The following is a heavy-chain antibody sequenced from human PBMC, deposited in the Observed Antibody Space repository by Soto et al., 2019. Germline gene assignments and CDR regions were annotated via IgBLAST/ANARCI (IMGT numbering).Heavy chain of an antibody. CDR3: ARYPLADCSGGSCLNYYGMDV. CDR2: ISSSGSTI. Sequence: PVGSLRLSCAASGFTFSDYYMSWIRQAPGKGLEWVSYISSSGSTIYYADSVKGRFTISRDNAKNSLYLQMNSLRAEDTAVYYCARYPLADCSGGSCLNYYGMDVWGQGTTVTVSS. D-gene: IGHD2-15*01. J-gene: IGHJ6*02. CDR1: GFTFSDYY. V-gene: IGHV3-11*01.